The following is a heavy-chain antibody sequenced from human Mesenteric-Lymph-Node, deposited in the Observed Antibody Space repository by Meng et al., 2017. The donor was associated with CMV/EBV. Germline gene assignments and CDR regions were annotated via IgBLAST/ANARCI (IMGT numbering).Heavy chain of an antibody. Sequence: SVKVSCKASGGMFTTYSISWVRQAPGQGLEWMGGIIPILGIANYAQKFQGRVTITADKSTSTAYMELSSLRSEDTAVYYCAREGGSYSGGAYDYWGQGTLVTVSS. V-gene: IGHV1-69*10. CDR1: GGMFTTYS. J-gene: IGHJ4*02. CDR2: IIPILGIA. D-gene: IGHD1-26*01. CDR3: AREGGSYSGGAYDY.